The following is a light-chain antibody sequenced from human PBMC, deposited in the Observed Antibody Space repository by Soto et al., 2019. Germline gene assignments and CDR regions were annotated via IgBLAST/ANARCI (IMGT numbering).Light chain of an antibody. V-gene: IGKV3-20*01. Sequence: IVLTQAPGTLSLSPGERATLSCRASQSVSRYLTWYQQKPGQGPRVLIYGASSRATGIPDRFSGSGSGTDFTLAIASLQPDDFATYYCQQYKDYTYTFGQGTKVDIK. J-gene: IGKJ1*01. CDR1: QSVSRY. CDR3: QQYKDYTYT. CDR2: GAS.